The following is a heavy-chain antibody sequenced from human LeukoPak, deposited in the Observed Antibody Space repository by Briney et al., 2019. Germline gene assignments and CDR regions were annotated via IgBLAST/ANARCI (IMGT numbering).Heavy chain of an antibody. Sequence: PSETLSLTCTVSGGSISSRSYYWVWIRQPPGKGLEWIGSVYYSGSTYYNPSLKSRVTISVDTSKNLFSLRLSSVTAADTAAFYCARLKRETYYYDGSGYYYFGYWGQGTLATVSS. D-gene: IGHD3-22*01. V-gene: IGHV4-39*01. CDR1: GGSISSRSYY. CDR2: VYYSGST. CDR3: ARLKRETYYYDGSGYYYFGY. J-gene: IGHJ4*02.